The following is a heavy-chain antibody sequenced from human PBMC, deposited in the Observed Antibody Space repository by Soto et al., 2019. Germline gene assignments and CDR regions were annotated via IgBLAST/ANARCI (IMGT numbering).Heavy chain of an antibody. Sequence: PSETLSLTCTVSGGSISRGGYYWSWIRQHPGKGLEWIGYIYYSESTYYNPSLKSRVTISVDTSKNQFSLKLSSVTAADTAVYYCARGSYHYYDSSGYYYFDYWGQGTLVTVSS. V-gene: IGHV4-31*03. D-gene: IGHD3-22*01. CDR1: GGSISRGGYY. J-gene: IGHJ4*02. CDR3: ARGSYHYYDSSGYYYFDY. CDR2: IYYSEST.